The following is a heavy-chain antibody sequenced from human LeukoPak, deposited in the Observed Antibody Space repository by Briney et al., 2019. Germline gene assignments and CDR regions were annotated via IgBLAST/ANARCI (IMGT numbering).Heavy chain of an antibody. D-gene: IGHD6-6*01. V-gene: IGHV3-21*01. CDR2: ISSSSSYI. CDR3: ARDPEFNSYSSSRSPRGPFDY. Sequence: PGGSLRLSCAASGFTFSSYIMNWVRQAPGKGLEWVSSISSSSSYIYYAYSVKDRFTLSRDNAKNSLYLQMNSLRGEDTAVYYCARDPEFNSYSSSRSPRGPFDYWGQGTLVTVSS. J-gene: IGHJ4*02. CDR1: GFTFSSYI.